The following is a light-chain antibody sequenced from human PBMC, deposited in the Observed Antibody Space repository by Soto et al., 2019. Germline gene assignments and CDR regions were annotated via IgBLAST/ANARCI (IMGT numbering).Light chain of an antibody. CDR2: NTN. CDR1: SGSVSTSYY. CDR3: VLYMGSGISV. J-gene: IGLJ3*02. V-gene: IGLV8-61*01. Sequence: QTVVTQEPSFSVSPGRTVTLTCGLSSGSVSTSYYPSWYQQTPGQAPRTLIYNTNTRSSGVPDRFSGSILGNKAALTITGAQADDESDYSCVLYMGSGISVFGGGTKLTVL.